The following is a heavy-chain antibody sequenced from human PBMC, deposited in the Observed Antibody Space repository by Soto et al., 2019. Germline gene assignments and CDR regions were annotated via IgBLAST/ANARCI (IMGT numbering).Heavy chain of an antibody. CDR1: GFPFSSHG. CDR3: AKDRQGMDV. CDR2: ISYDGSTQ. V-gene: IGHV3-30*18. J-gene: IGHJ6*02. Sequence: QVQLVESGGGVVQPARSLRLSCAASGFPFSSHGMHWVRQAPGKGLEWVAFISYDGSTQYYVDSVKGRFTISRDNSKNTLYLQMNSLRVEDTALYYCAKDRQGMDVWGQGTTVIVSS.